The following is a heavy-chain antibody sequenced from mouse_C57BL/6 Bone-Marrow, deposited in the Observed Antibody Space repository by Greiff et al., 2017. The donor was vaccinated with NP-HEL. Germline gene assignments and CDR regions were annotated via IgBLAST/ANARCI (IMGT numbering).Heavy chain of an antibody. Sequence: QVQLKESGAELVRPGTSVKMSCKASGYTFTNYWIGWAKQRPGHGLEWIGDIYPGGGYTYYNEKFKGKATLTADKSSSTAYMQFSSLTSEDSAIYYCARVGYYDYFDYWGQGTTLTVSS. CDR1: GYTFTNYW. CDR3: ARVGYYDYFDY. J-gene: IGHJ2*01. D-gene: IGHD2-3*01. V-gene: IGHV1-63*01. CDR2: IYPGGGYT.